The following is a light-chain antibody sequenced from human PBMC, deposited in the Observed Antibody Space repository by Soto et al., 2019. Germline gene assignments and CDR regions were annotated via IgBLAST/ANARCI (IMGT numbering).Light chain of an antibody. J-gene: IGLJ1*01. CDR3: GSGDSSLSAYV. Sequence: QSVMTQPPSVSAAPGQRFTISCAGSSSNIGGNSVSWYQQLPGTAPKLLIYDDDKRPSGIPDRFSGSKSGTSATLGITGFQTGEEADYYCGSGDSSLSAYVFGTGTKVTVL. CDR1: SSNIGGNS. CDR2: DDD. V-gene: IGLV1-51*01.